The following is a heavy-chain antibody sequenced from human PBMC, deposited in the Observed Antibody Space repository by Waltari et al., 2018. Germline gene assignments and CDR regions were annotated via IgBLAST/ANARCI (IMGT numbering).Heavy chain of an antibody. J-gene: IGHJ4*02. Sequence: EVQLLESGGGLVQPGGSLRLSCAPSGFTFSNSWMTWVRQTPGKGLEWVATIKQDGSERYYGASLKVRFTISRDNAKNSLFLQMNSLRAEDSAMYYCTRGVVGATKGFDSWGQGTLVTVSS. CDR2: IKQDGSER. CDR1: GFTFSNSW. V-gene: IGHV3-7*01. D-gene: IGHD1-26*01. CDR3: TRGVVGATKGFDS.